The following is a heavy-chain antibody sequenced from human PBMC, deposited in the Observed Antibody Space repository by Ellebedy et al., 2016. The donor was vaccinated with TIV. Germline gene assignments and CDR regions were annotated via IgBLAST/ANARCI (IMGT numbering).Heavy chain of an antibody. Sequence: SETLSLTCTVSGGSISSSSYYWGWIRQPPGKGLEWIGSIYYSGSTYYNPSLKSRVTISVDTSKNQFSLKLSSVTAADTAVYYCARLSTWSSGWYKTLFFDYWGQGTLVTVSS. V-gene: IGHV4-39*07. CDR2: IYYSGST. CDR3: ARLSTWSSGWYKTLFFDY. D-gene: IGHD6-19*01. CDR1: GGSISSSSYY. J-gene: IGHJ4*02.